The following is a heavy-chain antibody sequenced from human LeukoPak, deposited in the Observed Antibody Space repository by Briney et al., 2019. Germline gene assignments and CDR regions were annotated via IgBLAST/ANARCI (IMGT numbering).Heavy chain of an antibody. J-gene: IGHJ3*02. V-gene: IGHV3-53*01. Sequence: GGSLRLSCAASGITFSSYGMSWVRQAPGKGLEWVSVIYSGGSTYYADSVKGRFTISRDNSKNTLYLQMNSLRAEDTAVYYCARDKWRNHGELVGAFDIWGQGTMVTVSS. D-gene: IGHD4-17*01. CDR2: IYSGGST. CDR3: ARDKWRNHGELVGAFDI. CDR1: GITFSSYG.